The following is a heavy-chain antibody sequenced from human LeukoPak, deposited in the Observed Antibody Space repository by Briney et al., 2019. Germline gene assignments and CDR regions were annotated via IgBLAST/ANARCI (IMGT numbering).Heavy chain of an antibody. CDR3: ARANCSGGSCYYYYYGMDV. Sequence: SQTLSLTCTVSGGSISSGGYYWSWIGQHPGKGLEWIGYIYYSGSTYYNPSLKSRVTISVDTSKNQFSLKLSSVTAADTVVYYCARANCSGGSCYYYYYGMDVWGQGTTVTVSS. CDR1: GGSISSGGYY. J-gene: IGHJ6*02. D-gene: IGHD2-15*01. V-gene: IGHV4-31*03. CDR2: IYYSGST.